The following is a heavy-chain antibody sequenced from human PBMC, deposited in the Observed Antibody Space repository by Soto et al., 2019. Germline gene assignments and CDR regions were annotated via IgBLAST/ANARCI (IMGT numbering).Heavy chain of an antibody. CDR2: INSDGSST. CDR1: GFTFSSYW. Sequence: EVQLVESGGGLVQPGGSLRLSCAASGFTFSSYWMHWVRQAPGKGLVWVSRINSDGSSTSYEDSVKGRCTISRDNAKNTLYLQMNSLRAEDTAVYYCVRTSLVVAAATREDYWGQGTLVTVSS. J-gene: IGHJ4*02. V-gene: IGHV3-74*01. CDR3: VRTSLVVAAATREDY. D-gene: IGHD2-15*01.